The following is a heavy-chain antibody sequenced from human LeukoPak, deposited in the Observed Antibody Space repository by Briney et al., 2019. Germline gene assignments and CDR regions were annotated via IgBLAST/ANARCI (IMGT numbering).Heavy chain of an antibody. CDR2: ISGSGGST. CDR1: GFTLTSYA. D-gene: IGHD2-2*01. Sequence: GGSLRLSCAAPGFTLTSYAMSWVRQAPGKGLEWVSAISGSGGSTYYADSVKGRFTISRDNSKNTLYLQMNSLRAEDTAVYYCAKDGRLGYCSSTSCYLNYWGQGTLVTVSS. V-gene: IGHV3-23*01. CDR3: AKDGRLGYCSSTSCYLNY. J-gene: IGHJ4*02.